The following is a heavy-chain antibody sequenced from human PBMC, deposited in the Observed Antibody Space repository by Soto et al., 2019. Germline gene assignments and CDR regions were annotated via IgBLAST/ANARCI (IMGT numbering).Heavy chain of an antibody. D-gene: IGHD7-27*01. Sequence: ASVKVSCKASGYTFTGYYMHWVRQAPGQGLEWRGGINPNSGGTNYAQKFQGWVTMPRDTSISTAYMELSRLRSDDTDVYYCARAMSWGSAGHEAFDIWGQGTMVTVSS. CDR3: ARAMSWGSAGHEAFDI. CDR1: GYTFTGYY. CDR2: INPNSGGT. J-gene: IGHJ3*02. V-gene: IGHV1-2*04.